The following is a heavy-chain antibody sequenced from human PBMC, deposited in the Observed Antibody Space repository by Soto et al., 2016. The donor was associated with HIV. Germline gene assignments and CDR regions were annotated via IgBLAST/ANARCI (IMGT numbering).Heavy chain of an antibody. V-gene: IGHV1-69*09. J-gene: IGHJ1*01. Sequence: QVQLVQSGAELKKPGSSVKVSCKASGGTFSSYALSWVRQAPGQGLEWMGGIIPFLGITDYAQKFQGRVTITADKSTSTAYMEMTSLRSEDTAMYYCARGYHYDSSGYFEYFQHWGQGTLVTVSS. CDR2: IIPFLGIT. CDR1: GGTFSSYA. D-gene: IGHD3-22*01. CDR3: ARGYHYDSSGYFEYFQH.